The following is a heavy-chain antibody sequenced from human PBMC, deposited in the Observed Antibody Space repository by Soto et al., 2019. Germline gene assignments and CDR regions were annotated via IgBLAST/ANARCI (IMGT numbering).Heavy chain of an antibody. Sequence: SETLSLTCAVYGGSFSGYYWSWIRQPPGKGLEWIGEINHSGSTNYNPSLKSRVTISVDTSKNQFSLKLSSVTAADTAVYYCARSRYGSGSYYDYYYGMDVWGQGTTVTVSS. J-gene: IGHJ6*02. V-gene: IGHV4-34*01. CDR1: GGSFSGYY. CDR3: ARSRYGSGSYYDYYYGMDV. D-gene: IGHD3-10*01. CDR2: INHSGST.